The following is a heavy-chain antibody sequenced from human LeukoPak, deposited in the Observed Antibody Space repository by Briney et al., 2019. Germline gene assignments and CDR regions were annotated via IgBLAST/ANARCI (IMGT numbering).Heavy chain of an antibody. D-gene: IGHD3-10*01. CDR1: GFTFSDYY. J-gene: IGHJ4*02. CDR2: ISSSGSTI. V-gene: IGHV3-11*01. Sequence: GGSLRLSCAASGFTFSDYYMSWIRQAPGKGLEWVSYISSSGSTIYYADSVKGRFTISSDNAKNSLYLQMNSLRAEDTAVYYCARGPPYGSGSYKADYWGQGTLVTVSS. CDR3: ARGPPYGSGSYKADY.